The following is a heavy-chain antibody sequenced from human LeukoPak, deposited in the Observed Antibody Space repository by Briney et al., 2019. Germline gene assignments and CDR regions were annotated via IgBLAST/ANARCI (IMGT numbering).Heavy chain of an antibody. J-gene: IGHJ6*03. V-gene: IGHV4-61*02. D-gene: IGHD4-23*01. Sequence: PSETLSLTCTVSGGSISSGSHYWSWVRQPAGKGLEWIGRIYTSGSTNYNPSLNSRLTMSIDTSKSQFSLKLTSVTAADTAVYYCARGNFSRVYYNYYMDVWGKGTTVTVSS. CDR2: IYTSGST. CDR1: GGSISSGSHY. CDR3: ARGNFSRVYYNYYMDV.